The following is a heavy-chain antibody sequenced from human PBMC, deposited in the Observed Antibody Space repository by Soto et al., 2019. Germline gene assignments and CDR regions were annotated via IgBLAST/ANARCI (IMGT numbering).Heavy chain of an antibody. CDR1: GGSISSYY. CDR2: IYYSGST. CDR3: ARYSESWYPYFDY. J-gene: IGHJ4*02. Sequence: SETLSLTCTVSGGSISSYYWSWIRQPPGKGLEWIGYIYYSGSTNYNPSLKSRVTISVDTSKNQFSLKLSSVTAADTAVYYCARYSESWYPYFDYWGQGALVTVSS. V-gene: IGHV4-59*01. D-gene: IGHD6-13*01.